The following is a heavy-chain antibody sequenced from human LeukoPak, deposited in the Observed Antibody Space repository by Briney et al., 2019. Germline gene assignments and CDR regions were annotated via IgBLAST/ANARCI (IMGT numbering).Heavy chain of an antibody. CDR2: IYYSGST. J-gene: IGHJ6*02. CDR3: ARKNWRGMDV. V-gene: IGHV4-30-4*01. Sequence: PSQTLSPTSTVSSGSISCRYYYWSWIRQPPGKGLEWIGYIYYSGSTYYNPSLKSRVTISVDTSKNQFSLKLSSVTAADTAVYYCARKNWRGMDVWGQGTTVTVSS. CDR1: SGSISCRYYY.